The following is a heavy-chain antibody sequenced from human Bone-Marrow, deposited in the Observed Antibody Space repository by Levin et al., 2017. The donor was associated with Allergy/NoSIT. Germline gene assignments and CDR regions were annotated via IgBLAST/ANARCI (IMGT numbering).Heavy chain of an antibody. CDR3: ARGNYYGMDV. CDR1: GFTFSGFW. Sequence: PSETLSLTCAASGFTFSGFWMHWVRRAPGKGLVWVSGMNGDGRSTNNADSVKGRFTISRDNAKSTLYLQMNSLRAEDTAVYYCARGNYYGMDVWGQGTTVTVSS. V-gene: IGHV3-74*01. CDR2: MNGDGRST. J-gene: IGHJ6*02.